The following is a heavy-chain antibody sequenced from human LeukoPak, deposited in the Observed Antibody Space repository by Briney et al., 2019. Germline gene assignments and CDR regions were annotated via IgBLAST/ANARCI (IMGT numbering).Heavy chain of an antibody. D-gene: IGHD2-8*01. J-gene: IGHJ4*02. CDR2: ISGSGGST. CDR1: GFTFSSYA. Sequence: GGSLRLSCAASGFTFSSYAMSWVRQAPGKGLEWVSAISGSGGSTYYADSVKGRFTISRDNSKNTLYLQMDSLSAEDTAVYFCAKAGYCTNGVCYINYFDYWGQGTLVTVSS. CDR3: AKAGYCTNGVCYINYFDY. V-gene: IGHV3-23*01.